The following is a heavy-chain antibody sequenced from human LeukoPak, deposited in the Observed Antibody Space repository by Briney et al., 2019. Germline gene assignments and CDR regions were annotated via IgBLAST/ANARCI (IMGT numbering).Heavy chain of an antibody. V-gene: IGHV1-2*04. CDR2: INPNSGGT. CDR1: GYTFTGYY. J-gene: IGHJ4*02. CDR3: ARGGSSGYYYGSDY. D-gene: IGHD3-22*01. Sequence: GESLKISCKGSGYTFTGYYMHWVRQAPGQGLEWMGWINPNSGGTNYAQKFQGWVTMTRDTSISTAYMELSRLRSDDTAVYYCARGGSSGYYYGSDYWGQGTLVTVSS.